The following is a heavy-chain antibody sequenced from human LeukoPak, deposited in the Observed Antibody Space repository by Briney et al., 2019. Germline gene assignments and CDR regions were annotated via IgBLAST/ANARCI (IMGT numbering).Heavy chain of an antibody. CDR3: APSSGWWFDY. CDR1: GYTFTGHH. CDR2: ITPNSGDS. Sequence: ASVKVSCKASGYTFTGHHMHWVRQAPGQGLEWMGRITPNSGDSNYAQKFQGRVTMTRDTSISTAYMELSRLRSDDTAVYYCAPSSGWWFDYWGQGTLVTVSS. D-gene: IGHD6-19*01. V-gene: IGHV1-2*06. J-gene: IGHJ4*02.